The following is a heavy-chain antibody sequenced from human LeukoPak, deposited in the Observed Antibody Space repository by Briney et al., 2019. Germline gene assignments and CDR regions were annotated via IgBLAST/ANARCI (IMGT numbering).Heavy chain of an antibody. CDR2: TYYSGST. CDR1: GGSISSGTHY. Sequence: PSETLSLTCTVAGGSISSGTHYWGWIRRPPGKGLEWIGATYYSGSTYYNPSLKSRVTISADTSKNQFSLKLSSVTAADTAMYYCARQGYCSSTSCYEDFDFWGRGTLVTVSS. V-gene: IGHV4-39*01. J-gene: IGHJ4*02. D-gene: IGHD2-2*01. CDR3: ARQGYCSSTSCYEDFDF.